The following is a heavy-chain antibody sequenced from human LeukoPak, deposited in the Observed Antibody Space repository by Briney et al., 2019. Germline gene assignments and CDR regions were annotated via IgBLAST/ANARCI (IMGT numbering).Heavy chain of an antibody. Sequence: VASVKVSCKASGYTFTGYYMHWVRQAPGQGLEWMGRINPNSGGTNYAQKFQGRVTMTRDTSISTAYMELSRLRSDDTAVYYCASLSDSYGLPFDYWGQGTLVTVSS. CDR2: INPNSGGT. CDR1: GYTFTGYY. CDR3: ASLSDSYGLPFDY. V-gene: IGHV1-2*06. J-gene: IGHJ4*02. D-gene: IGHD5-18*01.